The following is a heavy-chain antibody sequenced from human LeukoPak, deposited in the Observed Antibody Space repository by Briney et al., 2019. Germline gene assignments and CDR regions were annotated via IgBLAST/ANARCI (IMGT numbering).Heavy chain of an antibody. CDR2: INHSGST. D-gene: IGHD6-19*01. Sequence: SETLSLTCAVYGGSFSGYYWSWIRQPPGKGLEWIGEINHSGSTNYNPSLKSRVTISVDTSKNQFSLKLSSVTAADTAVYYCARGPLISSGWYVPPYYYYYMDVLGKGTTVTVSS. V-gene: IGHV4-34*01. CDR3: ARGPLISSGWYVPPYYYYYMDV. J-gene: IGHJ6*03. CDR1: GGSFSGYY.